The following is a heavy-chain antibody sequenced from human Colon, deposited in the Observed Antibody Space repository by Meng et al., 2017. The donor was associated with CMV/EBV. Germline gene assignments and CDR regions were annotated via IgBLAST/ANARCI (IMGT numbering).Heavy chain of an antibody. V-gene: IGHV3-23*03. CDR1: GFTFDDYG. CDR3: VKDDNGYAGEGGS. D-gene: IGHD5-18*01. Sequence: GESLKISCAASGFTFDDYGMSWVRQAPGKGLEWVSVIYSGDNRTYYGDSVRGRFTISRDNSKHTLYLQMNSLRGEDTAVYYCVKDDNGYAGEGGSWGQGTLVTVSS. J-gene: IGHJ5*02. CDR2: IYSGDNRT.